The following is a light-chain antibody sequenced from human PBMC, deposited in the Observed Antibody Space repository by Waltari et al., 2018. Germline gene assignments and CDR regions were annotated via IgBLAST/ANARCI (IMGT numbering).Light chain of an antibody. V-gene: IGLV3-1*01. J-gene: IGLJ2*01. Sequence: SDELTQPPSVSVSPGQTAPITCPGHKLGEKVASWYQQKPGQSPVLVIYQDTKRPSGIPERFSGSNSGNTATLTISGTQAMDEADYYCQAWDTSTPVIFGGGTKLTVL. CDR3: QAWDTSTPVI. CDR1: KLGEKV. CDR2: QDT.